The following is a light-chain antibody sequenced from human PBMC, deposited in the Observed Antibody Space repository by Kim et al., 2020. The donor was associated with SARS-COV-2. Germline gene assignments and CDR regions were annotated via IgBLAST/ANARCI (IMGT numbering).Light chain of an antibody. CDR2: EVS. Sequence: VSISCRSSERLVHADGKICLTWFQQRPGQSPRRLIYEVSNRDSGVPDRFRGSGSGSDFTLTISRVEAEDVGIYYCMQATHWPPWTFGQGTKVDIK. V-gene: IGKV2-30*02. J-gene: IGKJ1*01. CDR1: ERLVHADGKIC. CDR3: MQATHWPPWT.